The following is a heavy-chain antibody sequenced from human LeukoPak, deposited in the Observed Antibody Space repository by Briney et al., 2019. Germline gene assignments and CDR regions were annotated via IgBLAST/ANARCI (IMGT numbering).Heavy chain of an antibody. D-gene: IGHD3-10*01. CDR2: LTGSGGTT. Sequence: GGSLRLSCATSGFTFSTYAMTWVRQAPGKGLEWVSALTGSGGTTFYADSVKGRFTISRDNSKNTLFLQMNSLRVEDTAVYYCAKYGGSGSYIDYWGQGTLVSVSS. CDR1: GFTFSTYA. CDR3: AKYGGSGSYIDY. J-gene: IGHJ4*02. V-gene: IGHV3-23*01.